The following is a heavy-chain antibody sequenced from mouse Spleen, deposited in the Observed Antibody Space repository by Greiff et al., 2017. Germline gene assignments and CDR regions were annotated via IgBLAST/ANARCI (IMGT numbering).Heavy chain of an antibody. Sequence: EVKLVESGGGLVKPGGSLKLSCAASGFTFSSYAMSWVRQTPEKRLEWVATISSGGSYTYYPDSVKGRFTISRDNAKNTLYLQMSSLRSEDTAMYYCARRGSTMVTFYYAMDYWGQGTSVTVSS. CDR1: GFTFSSYA. J-gene: IGHJ4*01. CDR2: ISSGGSYT. V-gene: IGHV5-9-1*01. CDR3: ARRGSTMVTFYYAMDY. D-gene: IGHD2-1*01.